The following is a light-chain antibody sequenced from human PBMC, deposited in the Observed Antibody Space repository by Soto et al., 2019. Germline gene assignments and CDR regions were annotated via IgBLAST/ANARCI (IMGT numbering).Light chain of an antibody. Sequence: EIVLTQSPGTLSLSPCERATLSCSASQSVSSSYLAWYQQKPGQAPRLLIYGASSRATGIPDRFSGSGSGTDFTLTISRLEPEDFATYYCQHYNSYSEAFGQGTKVDIK. CDR2: GAS. J-gene: IGKJ1*01. CDR3: QHYNSYSEA. V-gene: IGKV3-20*01. CDR1: QSVSSSY.